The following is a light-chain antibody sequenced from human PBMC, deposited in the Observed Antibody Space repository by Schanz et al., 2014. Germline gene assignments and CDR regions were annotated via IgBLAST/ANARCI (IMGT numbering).Light chain of an antibody. CDR1: QSINRN. J-gene: IGKJ5*01. V-gene: IGKV1-39*01. CDR3: QQYNSYPFT. Sequence: DIHMTQSPSSLSASVGDRVTITCRASQSINRNLNWYQQKSGEAPNLLIYGASNLQSGVPSRFSGSGSGTDFTLTISSLQLEDFATYYCQQYNSYPFTFGQGTRLEIK. CDR2: GAS.